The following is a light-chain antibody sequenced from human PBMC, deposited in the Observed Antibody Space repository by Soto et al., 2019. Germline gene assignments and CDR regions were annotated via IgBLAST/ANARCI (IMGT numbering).Light chain of an antibody. CDR1: QSVSNNY. J-gene: IGKJ1*01. CDR3: QQYGSSPWT. V-gene: IGKV3-20*01. Sequence: EIVLTQSPGTLSLSPGERATLPCRASQSVSNNYLGWYQQKPGQAPRLLIYGASRRATGIPDRFSGSGSGTDFTLTISRLEPEDFAVYYCQQYGSSPWTFGQGTKVEIK. CDR2: GAS.